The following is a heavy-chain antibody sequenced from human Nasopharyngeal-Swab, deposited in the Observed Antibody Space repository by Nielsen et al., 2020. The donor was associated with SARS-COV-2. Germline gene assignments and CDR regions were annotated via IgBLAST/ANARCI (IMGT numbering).Heavy chain of an antibody. CDR2: IYYSGST. Sequence: RVMGRVWIGYIYYSGSTNYNPSLKSRVTISVDTSKNQFSLKLSSVTAADTAVYYCARVLGSIVVVPAAMPVYAFDIWGQGTMVTVSS. V-gene: IGHV4-59*01. J-gene: IGHJ3*02. D-gene: IGHD2-2*01. CDR3: ARVLGSIVVVPAAMPVYAFDI.